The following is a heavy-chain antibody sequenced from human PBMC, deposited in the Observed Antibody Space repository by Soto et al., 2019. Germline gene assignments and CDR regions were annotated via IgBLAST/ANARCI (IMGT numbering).Heavy chain of an antibody. J-gene: IGHJ5*02. CDR1: GYTFTDYF. CDR3: ARRDCYNSICFSNSFDP. V-gene: IGHV1-46*03. D-gene: IGHD2-21*01. CDR2: INPRSGDT. Sequence: QVHLVQSGAEVRMPGASVKVSCKASGYTFTDYFMHWVRQAPGQGLEWMGIINPRSGDTGYEQKFQGGVIMTSDTSTSTVYMEFSGLTSEDTAIYYCARRDCYNSICFSNSFDPWGQGTLVTVSS.